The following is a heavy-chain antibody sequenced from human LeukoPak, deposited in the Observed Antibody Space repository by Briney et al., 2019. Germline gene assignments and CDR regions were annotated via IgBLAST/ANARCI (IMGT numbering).Heavy chain of an antibody. CDR1: GGTFRTYA. CDR3: ARVLGGTRPYYALDV. J-gene: IGHJ6*02. CDR2: ITPIFGSP. Sequence: ASVKVSCKASGGTFRTYAISWVRQAPGQGLEWMGRITPIFGSPEYSQKFQGRVTISADDSSTTVHMEVRSLTSEDTAVYYCARVLGGTRPYYALDVWGQGTTVAVSS. D-gene: IGHD1-26*01. V-gene: IGHV1-69*13.